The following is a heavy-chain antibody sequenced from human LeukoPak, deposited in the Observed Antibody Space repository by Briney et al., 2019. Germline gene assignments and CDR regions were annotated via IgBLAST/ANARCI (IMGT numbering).Heavy chain of an antibody. D-gene: IGHD3-3*01. CDR2: FVGGDTT. V-gene: IGHV3-23*01. CDR3: AKQARYSNFWSGYLYYFDY. J-gene: IGHJ4*02. CDR1: GFTFNNYA. Sequence: GGSLRLSCAASGFTFNNYAASWVCQAPGKGLEWVSAFVGGDTTYYADSVKGRFTISRDNSRNTLYLQMNTLRAEDTAVYYCAKQARYSNFWSGYLYYFDYWGQGTLVTVSS.